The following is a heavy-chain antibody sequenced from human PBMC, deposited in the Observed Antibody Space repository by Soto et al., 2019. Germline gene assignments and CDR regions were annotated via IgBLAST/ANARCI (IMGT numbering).Heavy chain of an antibody. V-gene: IGHV1-69*01. CDR1: GDTFSSYA. J-gene: IGHJ6*02. CDR3: ARDGSGYRSRASPMDV. CDR2: IIPSFGTA. D-gene: IGHD3-22*01. Sequence: QVQLVQSGAEVKKPGSSVKVSCKASGDTFSSYAISWVRQAPGQGLEWMGGIIPSFGTANYAQKFQGRVTSTADEATSTAYMELSSLRSEDTAVYYCARDGSGYRSRASPMDVWGQGTTVTVSS.